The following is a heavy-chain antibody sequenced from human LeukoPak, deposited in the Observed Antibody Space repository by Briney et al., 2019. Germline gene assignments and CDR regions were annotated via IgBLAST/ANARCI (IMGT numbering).Heavy chain of an antibody. D-gene: IGHD3-3*01. CDR3: ARHILSITIFGVVGLGFDP. J-gene: IGHJ5*02. Sequence: SETLSLTCAVSGYSISSGYYWSWIRQPAGKGLEWIGRIYTSGSTNYNPSLKSRVTISVDTSKNQFSLKLSSVTAADTAVYYCARHILSITIFGVVGLGFDPWGQGTLVTVSS. V-gene: IGHV4-38-2*01. CDR1: GYSISSGYY. CDR2: IYTSGST.